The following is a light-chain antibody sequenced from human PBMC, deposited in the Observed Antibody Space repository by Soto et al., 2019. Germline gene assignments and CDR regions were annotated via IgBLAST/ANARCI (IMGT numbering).Light chain of an antibody. CDR1: QSVSSN. J-gene: IGKJ1*01. Sequence: EIGMTQSPATLSVSPVERATLSCMASQSVSSNLAWYQQKPGQAPRLLMFGASTRATGIPARFSGSGSGTEFTLTISSLQSEDYAIYYCQQHKDWPWTFGQGTKVDIK. CDR3: QQHKDWPWT. V-gene: IGKV3-15*01. CDR2: GAS.